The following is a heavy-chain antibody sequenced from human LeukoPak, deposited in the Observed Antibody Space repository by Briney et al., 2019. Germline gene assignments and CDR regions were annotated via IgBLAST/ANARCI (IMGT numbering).Heavy chain of an antibody. CDR1: GFPFDDYG. D-gene: IGHD3-9*01. CDR3: AKDINNLLGGFDWGTNDAFDI. V-gene: IGHV3-9*01. Sequence: PAGSLRLSCAASGFPFDDYGILWVRQAPPQGLQLVSGTSRNSGSIGYADSVKGRFTISRDNAKNSLYLQMNSLRAEDTALYYCAKDINNLLGGFDWGTNDAFDIWGQGTMVTVSS. J-gene: IGHJ3*02. CDR2: TSRNSGSI.